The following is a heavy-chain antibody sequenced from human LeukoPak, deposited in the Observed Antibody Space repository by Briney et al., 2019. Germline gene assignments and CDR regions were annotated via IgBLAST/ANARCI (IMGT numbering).Heavy chain of an antibody. J-gene: IGHJ4*02. CDR3: ARRPGN. Sequence: GGSLRLSCAASGFTFSSYAMSWVRQAPGKGLEWVSSISGGGGSTYYADSVKGRFTISRDSSKNTLFLQMNDLTVEDTARYYCARRPGNWGQGILVTVSS. V-gene: IGHV3-23*01. CDR2: ISGGGGST. CDR1: GFTFSSYA. D-gene: IGHD1-14*01.